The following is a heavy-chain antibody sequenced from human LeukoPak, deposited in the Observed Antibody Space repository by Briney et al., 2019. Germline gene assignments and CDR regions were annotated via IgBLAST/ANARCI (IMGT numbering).Heavy chain of an antibody. CDR3: AREVQGSLSLDY. CDR2: INHSGST. Sequence: SETLSLTCAVYGGSFSGYYWSWIRQPPGKGLEWIGEINHSGSTNYNPSLKSRVTISVDTSKNQFSLKLSSVTAADTAVYYCAREVQGSLSLDYWGQGTLVTVSS. J-gene: IGHJ4*02. D-gene: IGHD6-6*01. V-gene: IGHV4-34*01. CDR1: GGSFSGYY.